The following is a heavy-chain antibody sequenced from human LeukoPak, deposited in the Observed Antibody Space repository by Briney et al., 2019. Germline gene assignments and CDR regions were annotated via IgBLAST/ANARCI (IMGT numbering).Heavy chain of an antibody. D-gene: IGHD3-10*01. CDR3: AKVKVFDYYGSGSYYNV. V-gene: IGHV3-23*01. Sequence: GGSLRLSYAASGFRISSYAMSWVRQAPGKGLEWVSAIRGSGGSTYYADSVKGRFTISRDNSKNTLYPQMNSLRAEDTAVYYCAKVKVFDYYGSGSYYNVWGQGTLVTVSS. CDR2: IRGSGGST. J-gene: IGHJ4*02. CDR1: GFRISSYA.